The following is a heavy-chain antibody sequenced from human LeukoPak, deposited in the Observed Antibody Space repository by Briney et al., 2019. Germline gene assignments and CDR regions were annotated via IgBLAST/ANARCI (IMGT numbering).Heavy chain of an antibody. CDR2: INHSGST. D-gene: IGHD5-18*01. Sequence: SETLSLTCAVYGGSFSGYYWSWIRQPPGKGLEWIGEINHSGSTNYNPSRKSRVTISVDTSKNQFSLKLSSVTAADTAVYYCARGRGDTAMAVFDYWGQGTLVTVSS. J-gene: IGHJ4*02. V-gene: IGHV4-34*01. CDR3: ARGRGDTAMAVFDY. CDR1: GGSFSGYY.